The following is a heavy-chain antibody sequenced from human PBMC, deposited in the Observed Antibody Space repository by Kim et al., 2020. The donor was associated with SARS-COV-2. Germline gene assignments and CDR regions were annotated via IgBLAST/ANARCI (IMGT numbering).Heavy chain of an antibody. D-gene: IGHD2-15*01. V-gene: IGHV4-34*01. Sequence: SETLSLTCAVYGGSFSGYYWSWIRQPPGKGLEWIGEINHSGSTNYNPSLKSRVTISVDTSKNQLSLKLSSVTAADTGVYYCARLMSLRAATHHYYYYYGMDVWGQGTTVTVSS. CDR3: ARLMSLRAATHHYYYYYGMDV. J-gene: IGHJ6*02. CDR2: INHSGST. CDR1: GGSFSGYY.